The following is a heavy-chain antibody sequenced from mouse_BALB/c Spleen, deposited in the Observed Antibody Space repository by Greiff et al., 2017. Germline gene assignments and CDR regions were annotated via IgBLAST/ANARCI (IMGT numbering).Heavy chain of an antibody. J-gene: IGHJ3*01. D-gene: IGHD1-2*01. CDR2: ILPGSGST. V-gene: IGHV1-9*01. CDR1: GYTFSSYW. Sequence: QVQLQQSGAELMKPGASVKISCKATGYTFSSYWIEWVKQRPGHGLEWIGEILPGSGSTNYNEKFKGKATFTADTSSNTAYMQLSSLTSEDSAVYYCARDLRLRKVAFAYWGQGTLVTVSA. CDR3: ARDLRLRKVAFAY.